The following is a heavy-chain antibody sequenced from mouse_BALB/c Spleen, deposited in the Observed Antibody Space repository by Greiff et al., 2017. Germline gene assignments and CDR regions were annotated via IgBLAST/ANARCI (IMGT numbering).Heavy chain of an antibody. V-gene: IGHV5-4*02. CDR1: GFTFSDYY. CDR2: ISDGGSYT. CDR3: AREGLRPSMDY. Sequence: EVQLVESGGGLVKPGGSLKLSCAASGFTFSDYYMYWVRQTPEKRLEWVATISDGGSYTYYPDSVKGRFTISRDNAKNNLYLQMSSLKSEDTAMYYCAREGLRPSMDYWGQGTSVTVSS. J-gene: IGHJ4*01. D-gene: IGHD2-4*01.